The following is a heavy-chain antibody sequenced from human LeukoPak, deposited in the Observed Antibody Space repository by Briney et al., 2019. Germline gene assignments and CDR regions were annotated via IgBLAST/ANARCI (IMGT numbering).Heavy chain of an antibody. CDR1: GFTFSSCG. CDR3: AKDYYDSSGYLYYYYYGMDV. D-gene: IGHD3-22*01. J-gene: IGHJ6*02. V-gene: IGHV3-30*18. Sequence: PGRSLRLSCAASGFTFSSCGMHWVRQAPGKGLEWVAVISYDGSNKYYADSVKGRFTISRDNSKNTLYLQMNSLRAEDTAVYYCAKDYYDSSGYLYYYYYGMDVWGQGTTVTVSS. CDR2: ISYDGSNK.